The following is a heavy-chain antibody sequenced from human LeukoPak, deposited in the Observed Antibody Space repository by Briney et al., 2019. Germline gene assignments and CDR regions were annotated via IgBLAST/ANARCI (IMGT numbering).Heavy chain of an antibody. CDR1: GYTFTSYD. Sequence: ASVKVSCKASGYTFTSYDINWVRQATGQGLEWMGRMNPNSGNTGYAQKFQGRVTMTRNTSISTAYMELSSLRSEDTAVYYCARGTPRYYYDSSGYYQFDYWGQGTLVTVSS. D-gene: IGHD3-22*01. CDR3: ARGTPRYYYDSSGYYQFDY. V-gene: IGHV1-8*01. CDR2: MNPNSGNT. J-gene: IGHJ4*02.